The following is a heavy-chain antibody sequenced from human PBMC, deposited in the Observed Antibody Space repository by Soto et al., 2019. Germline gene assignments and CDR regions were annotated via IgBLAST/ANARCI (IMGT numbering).Heavy chain of an antibody. CDR2: IYYSGST. CDR1: GGSISSYY. V-gene: IGHV4-59*01. CDR3: ARDSSPTVIYYYYYYMDV. J-gene: IGHJ6*03. D-gene: IGHD4-17*01. Sequence: SETLSLTCTVSGGSISSYYWSWIRQPPGKGLEWIGYIYYSGSTNYNPSLKSRVTISVDTSKNQFSLKLSSVTAADTAVYYCARDSSPTVIYYYYYYMDVWGKGTTVTVSS.